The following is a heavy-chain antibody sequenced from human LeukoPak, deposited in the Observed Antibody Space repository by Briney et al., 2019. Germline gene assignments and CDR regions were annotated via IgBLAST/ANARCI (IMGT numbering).Heavy chain of an antibody. CDR3: TRGQDGYDDY. Sequence: SEILSLTCTVSGGSISGYYWNWIRQPAGKGLELIGRIYVSGRTNYNPSLKSRVTMSVDTSKNQFSLKMSSVTAAGTAVYYGTRGQDGYDDYWGQGTLVTVSS. D-gene: IGHD5-24*01. CDR1: GGSISGYY. V-gene: IGHV4-4*07. J-gene: IGHJ4*02. CDR2: IYVSGRT.